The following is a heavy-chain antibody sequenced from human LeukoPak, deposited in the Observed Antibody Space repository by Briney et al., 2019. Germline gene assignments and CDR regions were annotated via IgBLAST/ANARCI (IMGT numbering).Heavy chain of an antibody. V-gene: IGHV1-69*01. J-gene: IGHJ4*02. CDR3: ARVPPDSSGYYDLYYFDY. CDR2: IIPIFGTA. CDR1: GGTFSSYA. D-gene: IGHD3-22*01. Sequence: ASVKVSCKASGGTFSSYAISWVRQAPGQGLEWMGGIIPIFGTANYAQKFQGRVTITADESTSTAYMELSSLRSEDTAVYYCARVPPDSSGYYDLYYFDYWGQGTLVTVSS.